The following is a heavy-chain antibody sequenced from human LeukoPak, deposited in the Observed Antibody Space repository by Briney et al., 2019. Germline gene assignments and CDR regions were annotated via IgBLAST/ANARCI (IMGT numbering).Heavy chain of an antibody. D-gene: IGHD7-27*01. CDR3: ARDFARTGDYHHFDY. CDR2: VIVPTGSM. Sequence: GGSLRLSCAASGFTFAAYSMNWVRQAPGKGLEWVSSVIVPTGSMYYGDSVKGRFTISRGNAMNSLYLQMSSLRAEDTAVYYCARDFARTGDYHHFDYWGQGTLVIVSS. CDR1: GFTFAAYS. J-gene: IGHJ4*02. V-gene: IGHV3-21*01.